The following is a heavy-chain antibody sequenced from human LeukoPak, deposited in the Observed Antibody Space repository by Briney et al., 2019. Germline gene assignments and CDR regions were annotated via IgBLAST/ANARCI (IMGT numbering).Heavy chain of an antibody. CDR2: ISSSGSTI. V-gene: IGHV3-11*01. CDR3: AREDCSGGSCYSGHGMDV. D-gene: IGHD2-15*01. Sequence: GGSLRLSCAASGFTFSDYHMSWIRQAPGKGLEWVSYISSSGSTIYYADSVKGRFTISRDNAKNSLYLQMNSLRAEDTAVYYCAREDCSGGSCYSGHGMDVWGQGTTVTVSS. J-gene: IGHJ6*02. CDR1: GFTFSDYH.